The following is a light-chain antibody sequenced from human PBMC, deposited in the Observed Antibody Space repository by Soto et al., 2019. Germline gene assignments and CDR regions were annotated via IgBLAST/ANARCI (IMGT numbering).Light chain of an antibody. CDR2: YHN. Sequence: QSVLTQPPSASGTPGQRVTISCSGSSSNIGSNTVSWYQHLPGTAPKLLIYYHNQRPSGVPDRFSGSKSGTSASLAISGLQSEDEANYCCATWDDSLNVVLFGGGTKVTVL. CDR3: ATWDDSLNVVL. V-gene: IGLV1-44*01. J-gene: IGLJ2*01. CDR1: SSNIGSNT.